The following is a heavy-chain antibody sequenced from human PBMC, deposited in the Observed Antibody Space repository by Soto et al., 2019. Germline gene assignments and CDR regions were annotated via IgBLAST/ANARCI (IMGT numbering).Heavy chain of an antibody. D-gene: IGHD3-10*01. J-gene: IGHJ3*01. V-gene: IGHV2-5*02. CDR3: SHLPDLVRGVRF. Sequence: QITLKESGPTLVKPTQTLTLTCTFSGFSLSTSGVGVGWIRQPPGKALEWLALIYWDDDKRYSPSLKSRLTITKDTSKKQVVLTMTNMDPVDTATYYCSHLPDLVRGVRFWGQGTMVTVSS. CDR1: GFSLSTSGVG. CDR2: IYWDDDK.